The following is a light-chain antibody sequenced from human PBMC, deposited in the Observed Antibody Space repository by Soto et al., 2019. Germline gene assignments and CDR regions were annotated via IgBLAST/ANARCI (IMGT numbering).Light chain of an antibody. CDR2: AAS. V-gene: IGKV1-39*01. CDR3: QQTYSAPPWT. Sequence: DIQMTQSPPSLSASVGDRVTISCRASQSISTYLSWYQQKPGKAPRLLIYAASTVQSGVPPRFSGSGSGTDFILTISSLRSEDIATYFCQQTYSAPPWTFGQGTKVEIK. CDR1: QSISTY. J-gene: IGKJ1*01.